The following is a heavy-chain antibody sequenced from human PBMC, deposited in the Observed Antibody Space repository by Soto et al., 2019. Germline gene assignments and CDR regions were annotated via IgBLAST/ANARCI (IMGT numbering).Heavy chain of an antibody. CDR3: VRDLRGFGYTYGDV. V-gene: IGHV1-69*12. CDR2: IIPIDATV. CDR1: GGTFSNFA. Sequence: QVQLVQSGAEVKKPGSSVKVSCKASGGTFSNFALISWVRQAPGQGLEWMGGIIPIDATVNYAQKFQGRITLTADETTTTAYMDLGSLSSEDTAVYYCVRDLRGFGYTYGDVWGQGTTVTVSS. J-gene: IGHJ6*01. D-gene: IGHD3-10*01.